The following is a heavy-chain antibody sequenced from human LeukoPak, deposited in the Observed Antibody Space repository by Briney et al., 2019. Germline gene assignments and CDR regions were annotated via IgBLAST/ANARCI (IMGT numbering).Heavy chain of an antibody. Sequence: PGGSLRLSCAASGLTFSSYAMHWVRQAPGKGLEWVAVISYDGSNKYYADSVKGRFTISRDNSKNTLYLQMNSLRAEDTAVYYCARDPYVELELRFDYWGQGTLVTVSS. CDR1: GLTFSSYA. J-gene: IGHJ4*02. V-gene: IGHV3-30-3*01. CDR3: ARDPYVELELRFDY. D-gene: IGHD1-7*01. CDR2: ISYDGSNK.